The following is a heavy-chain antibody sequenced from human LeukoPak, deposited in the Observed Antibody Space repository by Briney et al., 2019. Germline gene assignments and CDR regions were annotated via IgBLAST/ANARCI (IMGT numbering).Heavy chain of an antibody. CDR3: ARDLYYDSSGYLGY. Sequence: GGSLRLSCAASGFTFDDYAMHWVRQAPGKGLEWVSLISWDGGSTYYADSVKGRFTISRDNAKNSLYLQMNSLRAEDTAVYYCARDLYYDSSGYLGYWGQGTLVTVSS. J-gene: IGHJ4*02. V-gene: IGHV3-43D*03. D-gene: IGHD3-22*01. CDR2: ISWDGGST. CDR1: GFTFDDYA.